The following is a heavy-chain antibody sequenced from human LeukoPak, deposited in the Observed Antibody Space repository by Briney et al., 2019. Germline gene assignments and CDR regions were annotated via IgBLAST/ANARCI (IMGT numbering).Heavy chain of an antibody. Sequence: ASVKVSCKVSGYTLTELSMHWVRQAPGKGLEWMGGFDPEDGETIYAQKFQGRVTMTEDTSTDTAYMELSSLRSEDTAAYYCATRNVLLWFGESKADYYYYGMDVWGQGTTVTVSS. CDR2: FDPEDGET. D-gene: IGHD3-10*01. J-gene: IGHJ6*02. CDR3: ATRNVLLWFGESKADYYYYGMDV. V-gene: IGHV1-24*01. CDR1: GYTLTELS.